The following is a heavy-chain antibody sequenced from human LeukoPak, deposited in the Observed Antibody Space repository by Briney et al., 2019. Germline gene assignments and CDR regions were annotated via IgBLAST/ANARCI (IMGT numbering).Heavy chain of an antibody. V-gene: IGHV4-34*01. Sequence: SETLSLICAVYGGSFSGYYLSWVRQPRGKGLEWIGEINHSGSTNYNPSLKSRVTISVDTSKNQFSLKLSSVTAADTAMYYCARGRQLWFSGLGSYYGYWGQGTLVTVSS. CDR2: INHSGST. J-gene: IGHJ4*02. D-gene: IGHD3-10*01. CDR1: GGSFSGYY. CDR3: ARGRQLWFSGLGSYYGY.